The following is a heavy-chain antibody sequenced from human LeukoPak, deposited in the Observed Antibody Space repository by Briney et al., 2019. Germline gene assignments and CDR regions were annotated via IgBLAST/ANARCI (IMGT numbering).Heavy chain of an antibody. J-gene: IGHJ4*02. V-gene: IGHV3-7*03. Sequence: GGSLRLSCAASGFTFSSYAMSWVRQAPGKGLEWVTNMNEDGSQKYYVESVKGRFTISRDNSKDSLYLQMNSLRAEDTAVYYCAKGGVSDYWGQGTLVTVSS. CDR1: GFTFSSYA. CDR2: MNEDGSQK. D-gene: IGHD3-3*01. CDR3: AKGGVSDY.